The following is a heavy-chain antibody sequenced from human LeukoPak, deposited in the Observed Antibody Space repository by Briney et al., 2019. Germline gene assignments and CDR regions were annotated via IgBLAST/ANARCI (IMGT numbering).Heavy chain of an antibody. V-gene: IGHV1-2*02. CDR3: ARAGDYYYYYMDV. CDR2: INPNSGGT. CDR1: GYTFTGYY. D-gene: IGHD4-17*01. J-gene: IGHJ6*03. Sequence: ATVKVSCKASGYTFTGYYMHWVRQAPGQGLEWMGWINPNSGGTNYAQKFQGRVTMTRDTSISTAYMELSRLRSDDTAVYYCARAGDYYYYYMDVWGKGTTVTVSS.